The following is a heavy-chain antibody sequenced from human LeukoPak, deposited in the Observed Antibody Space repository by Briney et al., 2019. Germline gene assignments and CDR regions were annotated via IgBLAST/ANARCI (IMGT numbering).Heavy chain of an antibody. CDR3: ARDRVPPHR. V-gene: IGHV3-21*01. CDR2: ISSSSSYT. Sequence: GGSLRLSCAASGFTFSSYSMNWVRQAPGKGLEWVSSISSSSSYTYYADSVKGRFTISRDNAKNSLYLQMNSLRAEDTAVYYCARDRVPPHRWGQGTLVTVSS. J-gene: IGHJ4*02. D-gene: IGHD2-2*01. CDR1: GFTFSSYS.